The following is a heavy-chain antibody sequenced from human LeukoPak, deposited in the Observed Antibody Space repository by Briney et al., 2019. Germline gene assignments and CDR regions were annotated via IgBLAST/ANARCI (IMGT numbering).Heavy chain of an antibody. Sequence: GGSLRLSCAASGFTFSSYVMSWVRQAPGKGLEWVSAISGSGGSTYYADSVKGRFTISRDNAKNSLYLQMNSLRDEDTAVYYCAREFYYGSGSYNWFDPWGQGTLVTVSS. J-gene: IGHJ5*02. V-gene: IGHV3-23*01. CDR2: ISGSGGST. CDR1: GFTFSSYV. D-gene: IGHD3-10*01. CDR3: AREFYYGSGSYNWFDP.